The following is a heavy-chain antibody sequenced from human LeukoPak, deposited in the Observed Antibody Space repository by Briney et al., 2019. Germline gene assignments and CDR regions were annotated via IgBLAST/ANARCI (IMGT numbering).Heavy chain of an antibody. CDR2: INHSGGT. CDR3: ASRGEYSSFWYGVGVFVS. Sequence: SETLSLTCAVSGGSFSGYYWSWVRQPPGKGLEWRGEINHSGGTNYNASLKSRVTISVATSKNQFSLTLSSVTAAAKAVYHRASRGEYSSFWYGVGVFVSWGQGTLVTVSP. D-gene: IGHD6-19*01. J-gene: IGHJ4*02. CDR1: GGSFSGYY. V-gene: IGHV4-34*01.